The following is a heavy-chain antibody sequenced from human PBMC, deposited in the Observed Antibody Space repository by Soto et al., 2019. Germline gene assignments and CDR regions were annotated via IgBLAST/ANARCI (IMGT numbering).Heavy chain of an antibody. CDR1: GGSFSGYY. Sequence: PSETLSLTCAVYGGSFSGYYRSWIRQPPGKGLEWIGEINHSGVTNYKPSLKRRVTISVDTSKNQFSLQPKSVTAADTALYYCARFSGSYYYAMDVWGQGSTVT. J-gene: IGHJ6*02. V-gene: IGHV4-34*01. D-gene: IGHD6-19*01. CDR3: ARFSGSYYYAMDV. CDR2: INHSGVT.